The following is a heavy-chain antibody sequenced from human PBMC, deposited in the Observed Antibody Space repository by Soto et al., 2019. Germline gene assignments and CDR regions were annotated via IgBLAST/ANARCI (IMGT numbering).Heavy chain of an antibody. V-gene: IGHV1-46*01. CDR3: ARGGQLTTRLLYMNY. CDR1: GYTFTSYY. J-gene: IGHJ4*02. D-gene: IGHD3-3*01. Sequence: ASVKVSCKASGYTFTSYYMHWVRQAPGQGLEWMGIINPSGGSTSYAQKFQGRVTMTRDTSTSTVYMELSSLRSEDTALYYCARGGQLTTRLLYMNYWGQGTQVTVSS. CDR2: INPSGGST.